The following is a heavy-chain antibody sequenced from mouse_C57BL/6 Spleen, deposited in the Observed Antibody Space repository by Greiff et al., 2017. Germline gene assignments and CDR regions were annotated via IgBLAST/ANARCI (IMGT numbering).Heavy chain of an antibody. Sequence: VQLQQSGAELVKPGASVKISCKASGYAFSSYWMNWVKQRPGKGLEWIGQIYPGDGDTNYNGKFKGKATLTADKSSSTAYMQLSSLTSEDSAVYFWARGELKGYAMDYWGQGTSVTVSS. CDR1: GYAFSSYW. CDR3: ARGELKGYAMDY. CDR2: IYPGDGDT. V-gene: IGHV1-80*01. J-gene: IGHJ4*01. D-gene: IGHD1-3*01.